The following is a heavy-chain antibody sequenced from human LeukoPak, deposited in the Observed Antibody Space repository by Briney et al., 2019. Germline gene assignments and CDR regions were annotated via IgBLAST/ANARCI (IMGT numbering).Heavy chain of an antibody. CDR2: IYWNDDK. CDR1: GFSLSTSGVG. CDR3: ARSYSDYDYFNNWFDP. J-gene: IGHJ5*02. D-gene: IGHD5-12*01. Sequence: SGPTLVNPTQTRTLTCTFSGFSLSTSGVGVGWIRQPPGKALEWLALIYWNDDKRYSPSLKSRLTISKDTSKNQVVLTMTNMDPVDTATYYCARSYSDYDYFNNWFDPWGQGTLVTVSS. V-gene: IGHV2-5*01.